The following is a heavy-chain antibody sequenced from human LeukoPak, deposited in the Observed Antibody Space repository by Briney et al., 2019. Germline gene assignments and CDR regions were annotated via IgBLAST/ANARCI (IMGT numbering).Heavy chain of an antibody. CDR3: VRDLGVDTSMIFFDY. D-gene: IGHD5-18*01. V-gene: IGHV1-18*01. J-gene: IGHJ4*02. CDR1: GSTFTDFV. CDR2: ISAYNGNT. Sequence: ASVKVSCKASGSTFTDFVVSWVRQAPGQGLEWMGWISAYNGNTNYVQKFRGRVTMTTDISTSTAYMELRSLRSDDTAVFYCVRDLGVDTSMIFFDYWGQGTRVTVSS.